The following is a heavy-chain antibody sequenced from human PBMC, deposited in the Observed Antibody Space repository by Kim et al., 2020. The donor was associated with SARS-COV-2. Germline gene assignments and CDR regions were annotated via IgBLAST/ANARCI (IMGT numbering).Heavy chain of an antibody. CDR3: AREGTGYYNYYYYYYGMDV. V-gene: IGHV3-7*03. J-gene: IGHJ6*02. D-gene: IGHD3-9*01. Sequence: GGSLRLSCAASGFTFSSYWMSWVRQAPGKGLEWVANIKQDGSEKYYVDSVKGRFTISRDNAKNSLYLQMNSLRAEDTAVYYCAREGTGYYNYYYYYYGMDVWGRGTTVTVSS. CDR1: GFTFSSYW. CDR2: IKQDGSEK.